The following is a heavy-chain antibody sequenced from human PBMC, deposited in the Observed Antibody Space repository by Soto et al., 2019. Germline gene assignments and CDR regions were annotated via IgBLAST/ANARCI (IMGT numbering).Heavy chain of an antibody. CDR3: ARGYSSSWYVGLGY. J-gene: IGHJ4*02. CDR2: IYSGGST. CDR1: GFTVSSNY. V-gene: IGHV3-53*01. D-gene: IGHD6-13*01. Sequence: PGGSLRLCCAASGFTVSSNYMSWVRQAPGKGLEWVSLIYSGGSTYYADSVKGRFTISRDNSKNTLYLQMSSLRAEDTAVYYCARGYSSSWYVGLGYWGQGTLVTVSS.